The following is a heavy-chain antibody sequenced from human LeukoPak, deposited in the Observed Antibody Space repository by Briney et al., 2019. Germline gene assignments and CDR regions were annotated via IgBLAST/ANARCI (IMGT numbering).Heavy chain of an antibody. J-gene: IGHJ5*02. CDR2: INHSGST. V-gene: IGHV4-34*01. CDR3: ARSFFLIGYTA. CDR1: GGSFSGYY. D-gene: IGHD6-13*01. Sequence: TSETLSLTCAVYGGSFSGYYWSWIRQPPGKGLEWIGEINHSGSTNYNPSLKSRVTISVDTSKNQFSLKLSSVTAADAAVYYCARSFFLIGYTAWGQGTLVTVSS.